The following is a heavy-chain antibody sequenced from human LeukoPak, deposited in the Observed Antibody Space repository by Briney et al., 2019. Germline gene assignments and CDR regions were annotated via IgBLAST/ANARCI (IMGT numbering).Heavy chain of an antibody. J-gene: IGHJ4*02. CDR1: GGSISSGDYY. CDR2: IYYSGST. D-gene: IGHD6-6*01. CDR3: ARDLAARGFDY. V-gene: IGHV4-30-4*01. Sequence: SETLSLTCTVSGGSISSGDYYWSWIRQPPGKVLEWIGYIYYSGSTYYNPSLKSRVTISVDTSKNQFSLKLSSVTAADTAVYYCARDLAARGFDYWGQGTLVTVSS.